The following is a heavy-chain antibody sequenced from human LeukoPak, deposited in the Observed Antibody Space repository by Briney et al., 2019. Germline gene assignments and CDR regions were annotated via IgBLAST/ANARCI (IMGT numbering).Heavy chain of an antibody. CDR1: GFTFSSYA. D-gene: IGHD6-13*01. CDR2: IFGSGVYT. J-gene: IGHJ4*01. V-gene: IGHV3-23*01. CDR3: AKRGIAAAASFDY. Sequence: GGSLRLSCAASGFTFSSYAMSWVRQAPGKGLEWVSTIFGSGVYTYYPDSVKGRFTISRDSSKNTLYLQMNSLRADDTAVYYCAKRGIAAAASFDYWGQGTLVTVSS.